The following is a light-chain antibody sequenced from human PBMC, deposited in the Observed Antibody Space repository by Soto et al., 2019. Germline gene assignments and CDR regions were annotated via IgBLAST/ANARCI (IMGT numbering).Light chain of an antibody. Sequence: QSALTQPASVSGSPGQSITISCTGTSSDVGGYNYVSWYQQDPGKAPKLMIYEVNNRPSGVSNRFSGSKSGNTASLTISGLQAEDEADYYCCSYAGSSTFVFGGGTMLTVL. CDR2: EVN. J-gene: IGLJ2*01. V-gene: IGLV2-23*02. CDR3: CSYAGSSTFV. CDR1: SSDVGGYNY.